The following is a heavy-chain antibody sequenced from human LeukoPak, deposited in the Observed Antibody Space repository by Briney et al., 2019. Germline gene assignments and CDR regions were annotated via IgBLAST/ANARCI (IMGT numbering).Heavy chain of an antibody. D-gene: IGHD3-22*01. J-gene: IGHJ4*02. CDR1: GFTFSSYA. V-gene: IGHV3-23*01. CDR2: ISGSGGST. Sequence: PGGSLRLSCAASGFTFSSYAMSWVRQAPGKGLEWVSAISGSGGSTYYADSVKGRFTISRDNSKNTLYLQMSSLRAEDTAVYYCAKGGSSGYYAPFDYWGQGTLVTVSS. CDR3: AKGGSSGYYAPFDY.